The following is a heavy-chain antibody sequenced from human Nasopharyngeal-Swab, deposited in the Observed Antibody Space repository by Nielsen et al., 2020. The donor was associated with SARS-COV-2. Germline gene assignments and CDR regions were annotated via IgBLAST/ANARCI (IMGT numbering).Heavy chain of an antibody. V-gene: IGHV3-15*01. J-gene: IGHJ5*02. CDR2: IKSKTDGGTT. Sequence: VRQAPGKGLEWVGRIKSKTDGGTTDYAAPVKGRFTISRDDSKNTLYLQMNSLKTEDTAAYYCTTDLRSAGLTKNRLLLWFGELRRTNWFDPWGQGTLVTVSS. CDR3: TTDLRSAGLTKNRLLLWFGELRRTNWFDP. D-gene: IGHD3-10*01.